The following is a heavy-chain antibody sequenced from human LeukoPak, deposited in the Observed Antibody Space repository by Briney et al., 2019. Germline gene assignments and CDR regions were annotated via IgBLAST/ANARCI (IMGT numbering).Heavy chain of an antibody. D-gene: IGHD3-22*01. CDR2: ISGGSGST. Sequence: GGSLRLSCAASGFIFSSYAMSWVRQAPGKGLAWVSTISGGSGSTYCADSVKGRLTISRDNSKNTLYLQMNSLRDEDTAVYYCAKHRFESGGYHSTDWGQGTLVTVSS. J-gene: IGHJ4*02. CDR1: GFIFSSYA. V-gene: IGHV3-23*01. CDR3: AKHRFESGGYHSTD.